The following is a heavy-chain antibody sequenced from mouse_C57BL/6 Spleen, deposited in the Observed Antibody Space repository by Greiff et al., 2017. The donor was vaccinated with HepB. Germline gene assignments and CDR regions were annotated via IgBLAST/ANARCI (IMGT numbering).Heavy chain of an antibody. J-gene: IGHJ3*01. D-gene: IGHD4-1*01. CDR2: IDPSDSET. Sequence: QVQLKQPGAELVRPGSSVKLSCKASGYTFTSYWMHWVKQRPIQGLEWIGNIDPSDSETHYNQKFKDKATLTVDKSSSTAYMQLSSLTSEDSAVYYCARGRITGTGFAYWGQGTLVTVSA. CDR3: ARGRITGTGFAY. CDR1: GYTFTSYW. V-gene: IGHV1-52*01.